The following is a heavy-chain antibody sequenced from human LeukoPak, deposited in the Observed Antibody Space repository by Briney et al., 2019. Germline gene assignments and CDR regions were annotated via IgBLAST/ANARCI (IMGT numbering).Heavy chain of an antibody. CDR1: GFPFSLYI. V-gene: IGHV3-21*01. J-gene: IGHJ2*01. Sequence: GGSLRLSCAASGFPFSLYIMNWVRQAPGKGLEWVSSISSSTSYIYYADSVKGRFTISRDNAKNSLYLQMNSLRAEDTAVYYCARDRLLDQRYFDLWGRGTLVTVSS. CDR3: ARDRLLDQRYFDL. CDR2: ISSSTSYI.